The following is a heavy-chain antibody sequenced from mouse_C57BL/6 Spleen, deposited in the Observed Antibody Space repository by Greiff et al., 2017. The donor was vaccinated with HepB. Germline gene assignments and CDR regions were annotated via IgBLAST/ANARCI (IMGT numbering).Heavy chain of an antibody. D-gene: IGHD1-1*01. V-gene: IGHV5-17*01. CDR2: ISSGSSTI. Sequence: EVQVVESGGGLVKPGGSLKLSCAASGFTFSDYGMHWVRQAPEKGLEWVAYISSGSSTIYYADTVKGRFTISRDNAKNTLFLQMTSLRSEDTAMYYCARRAYYYGSSYVDYWGQGTTLTVSS. CDR1: GFTFSDYG. J-gene: IGHJ2*01. CDR3: ARRAYYYGSSYVDY.